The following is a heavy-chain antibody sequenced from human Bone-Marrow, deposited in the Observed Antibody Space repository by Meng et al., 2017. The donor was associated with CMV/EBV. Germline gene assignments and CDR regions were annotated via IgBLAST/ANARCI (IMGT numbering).Heavy chain of an antibody. CDR1: GYTFTSYY. J-gene: IGHJ5*02. V-gene: IGHV1-46*01. D-gene: IGHD3-3*01. CDR2: INPSGGST. CDR3: ARGRRITIFGVARTADWFDP. Sequence: ASVKVSCKASGYTFTSYYMHWVRQAPGQGLEWMGIINPSGGSTSYAQKFQGRVTMTRDTSTSTVYMELGSLRSEDTAVYYCARGRRITIFGVARTADWFDPWGQGTLVTVSS.